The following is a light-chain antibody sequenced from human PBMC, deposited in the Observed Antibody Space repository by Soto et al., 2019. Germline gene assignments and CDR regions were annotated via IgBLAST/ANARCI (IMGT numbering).Light chain of an antibody. J-gene: IGKJ3*01. CDR3: QQSYNTPPA. V-gene: IGKV1-39*01. CDR2: AAS. Sequence: DIQMTQYPSSLFASVGARVTITCRASQSISNYLNWYKQKPGKAPKIVSYAASSLQGGVPSRFSGSGSGTDFTLTISSLKPEDLETYYCQQSYNTPPAFGPGTKVDI. CDR1: QSISNY.